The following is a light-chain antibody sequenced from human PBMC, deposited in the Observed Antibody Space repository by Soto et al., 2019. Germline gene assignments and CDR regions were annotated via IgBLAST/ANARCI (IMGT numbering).Light chain of an antibody. CDR3: QQFDISPRT. V-gene: IGKV3-20*01. J-gene: IGKJ1*01. CDR1: QSLTNNY. Sequence: EIVLTQSPGTLSLSPGERATLSCRASQSLTNNYLAWYQQKPGQPPRLLISAATNRATGIPDRFSGGGSGTDFTLTISRLEPEDFAMYYCQQFDISPRTFGQGTKVEIK. CDR2: AAT.